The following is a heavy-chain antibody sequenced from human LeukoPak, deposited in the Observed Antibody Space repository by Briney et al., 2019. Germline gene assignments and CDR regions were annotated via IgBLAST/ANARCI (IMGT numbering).Heavy chain of an antibody. CDR3: WRGRVTRYYSYYYRAV. V-gene: IGHV4-34*01. D-gene: IGHD2-21*02. Sequence: SETLSLTCAVYGGSFSGYYWSWIRQPPGKGLEWIGEINHSGSTNYNPSLKSRVTISVDTSKNQFSLKLSSVDAADTAVYYFWRGRVTRYYSYYYRAVGAKG. CDR2: INHSGST. CDR1: GGSFSGYY. J-gene: IGHJ6*03.